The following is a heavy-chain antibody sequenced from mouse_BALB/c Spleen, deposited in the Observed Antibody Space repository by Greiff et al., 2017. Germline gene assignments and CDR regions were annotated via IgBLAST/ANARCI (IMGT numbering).Heavy chain of an antibody. CDR3: ARGVYYGKVSGFAY. D-gene: IGHD1-1*01. Sequence: EVKLVESGPGLVKPSQSLSLTCSVTGYSITSGYYWNWIRQFPGNKLEWMGYISYDGSNNYNPSLKNRISITRDTSKNQFFLKLNSVTTEDTATYYCARGVYYGKVSGFAYWGQGTLVTVSA. V-gene: IGHV3-6*02. CDR1: GYSITSGYY. CDR2: ISYDGSN. J-gene: IGHJ3*01.